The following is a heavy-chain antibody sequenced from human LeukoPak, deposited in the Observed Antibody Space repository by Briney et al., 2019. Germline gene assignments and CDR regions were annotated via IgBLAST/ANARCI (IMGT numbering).Heavy chain of an antibody. CDR2: IYSGGST. V-gene: IGHV3-66*02. Sequence: GGSMRLSCAASGFTVSSNYMSWVRQAPGKGLEWVSVIYSGGSTYYADSVKGRFTISRDNSKNTLYLQMNSLRAEDTAVYYCARDKPYSKGAFDYGGQGTLVTVSS. CDR1: GFTVSSNY. D-gene: IGHD4-11*01. CDR3: ARDKPYSKGAFDY. J-gene: IGHJ4*02.